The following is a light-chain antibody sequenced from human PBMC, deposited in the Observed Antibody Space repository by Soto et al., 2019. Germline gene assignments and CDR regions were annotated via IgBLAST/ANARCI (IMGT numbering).Light chain of an antibody. J-gene: IGKJ4*01. CDR1: QSVLVY. CDR2: DAS. V-gene: IGKV3-11*01. Sequence: IVLTQSPATLSLSPGERATLSCRASQSVLVYLAWYQQKPGQPPRLLIYDASNRATGVPARFSGSGSGTDFPLPISSLEPEDFAIYYCQQRYDWPPLTFGGGTKVEIK. CDR3: QQRYDWPPLT.